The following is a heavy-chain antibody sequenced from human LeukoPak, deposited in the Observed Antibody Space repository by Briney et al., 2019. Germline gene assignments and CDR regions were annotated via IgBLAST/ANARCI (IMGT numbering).Heavy chain of an antibody. CDR3: ARPVGATAYYYMDV. CDR1: GGSFSGYY. J-gene: IGHJ6*03. V-gene: IGHV4-34*01. Sequence: SETLSLTCAVYGGSFSGYYWSWIRQPPGKGLEWIGEINHSGSTNYNPSLKSRVTISVDTSKNQFSLKLSSVTAADTAVYYCARPVGATAYYYMDVWGKGTTVTVS. D-gene: IGHD1-26*01. CDR2: INHSGST.